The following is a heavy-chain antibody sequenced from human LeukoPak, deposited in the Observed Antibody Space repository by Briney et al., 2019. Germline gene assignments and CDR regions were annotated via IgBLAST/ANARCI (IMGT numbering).Heavy chain of an antibody. Sequence: GGSLSLSGAAFGFTVISNYMSGVRQPPGKGLDWVSVIYSGGSTYYADSMKGRITISRDNSKNTLYLQMNSLRAEDTAVYSCARGNSTVWYFDYWGQGTLVTVSS. CDR2: IYSGGST. D-gene: IGHD4-17*01. CDR3: ARGNSTVWYFDY. J-gene: IGHJ4*02. CDR1: GFTVISNY. V-gene: IGHV3-66*01.